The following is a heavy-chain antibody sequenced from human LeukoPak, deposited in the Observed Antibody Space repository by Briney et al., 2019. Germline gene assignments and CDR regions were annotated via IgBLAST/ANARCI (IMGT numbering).Heavy chain of an antibody. CDR1: GGSISSGGYY. D-gene: IGHD2-2*01. Sequence: SQTLSLTCTVSGGSISSGGYYWSWIRQPPGKGLEWIGYIYHSGSTYYNPSLKSRVTISVDRSKNQFSLKLSSVTAADTAVYYCARDCAYCSSTNRGPDDAFDIWGQGTMVTVSS. V-gene: IGHV4-30-2*01. CDR2: IYHSGST. J-gene: IGHJ3*02. CDR3: ARDCAYCSSTNRGPDDAFDI.